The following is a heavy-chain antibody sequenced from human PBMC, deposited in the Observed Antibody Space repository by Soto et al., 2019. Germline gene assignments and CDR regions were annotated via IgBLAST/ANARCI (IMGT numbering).Heavy chain of an antibody. CDR1: GVTFRSYS. CDR3: ARAPGRSSWYFDY. Sequence: WSLRLSCAASGVTFRSYSMNGVRQAPGKGLEWVSSISSSSSYIYYADSVKGRFTISRDNSKNTLYLQMNSLGAEDTAVYYCARAPGRSSWYFDYWGQGTLVTGSS. D-gene: IGHD6-13*01. V-gene: IGHV3-21*01. J-gene: IGHJ4*02. CDR2: ISSSSSYI.